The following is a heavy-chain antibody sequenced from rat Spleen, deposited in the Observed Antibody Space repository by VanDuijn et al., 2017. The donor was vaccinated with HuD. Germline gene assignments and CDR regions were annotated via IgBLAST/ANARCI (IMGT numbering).Heavy chain of an antibody. Sequence: EVQLVESGGGLFQPGRSLKLSCVASGFTFSDYGMNWIRQAPGKGLEWVAYISSSSGTIYYADNVKGRFTISRDNAKNTLYFQLSSLRSEDTSLYYCAIGIPRWFAYWGQGTLVTVSS. CDR2: ISSSSGTI. CDR1: GFTFSDYG. J-gene: IGHJ3*01. CDR3: AIGIPRWFAY. D-gene: IGHD2-2*01. V-gene: IGHV5-34*01.